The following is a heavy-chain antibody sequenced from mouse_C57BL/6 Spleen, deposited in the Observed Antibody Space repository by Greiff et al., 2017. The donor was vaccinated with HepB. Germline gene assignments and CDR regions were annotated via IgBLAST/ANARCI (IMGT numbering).Heavy chain of an antibody. CDR2: IWRGGST. CDR1: GFSLTSYG. CDR3: AKASYDYDPHYFDY. J-gene: IGHJ2*01. V-gene: IGHV2-5*01. Sequence: QVQLQQSGPGLVQPSQSLSITCTVSGFSLTSYGVHWVRQSPGKGLEWLGVIWRGGSTDYNAAFMSRLSITKDNSKSQVFFKMNSLQADDTAIYYCAKASYDYDPHYFDYWGQGTTLTVSS. D-gene: IGHD2-4*01.